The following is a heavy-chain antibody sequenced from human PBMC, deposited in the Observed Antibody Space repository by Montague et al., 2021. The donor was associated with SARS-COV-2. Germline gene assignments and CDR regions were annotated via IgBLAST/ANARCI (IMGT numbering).Heavy chain of an antibody. CDR2: IWYDGSNK. CDR1: GFTFSSYG. J-gene: IGHJ6*02. D-gene: IGHD3-3*01. CDR3: ARDLRRITIFGGVLNYYYGMDV. V-gene: IGHV3-33*01. Sequence: SLRLSCAASGFTFSSYGMHWVRQAPGKGLEWVAVIWYDGSNKYYADSVKGRFTISRDNSENTLYLQMNSLRAEDTAVYYCARDLRRITIFGGVLNYYYGMDVWGQGTTVTVSS.